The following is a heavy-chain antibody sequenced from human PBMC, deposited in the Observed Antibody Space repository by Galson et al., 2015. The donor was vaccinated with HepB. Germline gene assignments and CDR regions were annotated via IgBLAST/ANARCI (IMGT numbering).Heavy chain of an antibody. Sequence: SLRLSCAASGFTFSSYGMHWVRQAPGKGLEWVAFIRYDGSNKYYADSVKGRFTISRDNSKNTLYLQMNSLRAEDTAVYYCAKDLRPVRGVTHLQYGMDVWGQGTTVTVSS. V-gene: IGHV3-30*02. CDR3: AKDLRPVRGVTHLQYGMDV. D-gene: IGHD3-10*01. CDR1: GFTFSSYG. CDR2: IRYDGSNK. J-gene: IGHJ6*02.